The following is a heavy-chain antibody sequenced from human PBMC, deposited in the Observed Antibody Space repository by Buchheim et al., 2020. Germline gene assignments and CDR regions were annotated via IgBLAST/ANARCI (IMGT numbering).Heavy chain of an antibody. V-gene: IGHV4-4*02. J-gene: IGHJ5*02. CDR3: ARGLGDGGSSDWFDP. Sequence: QIQLQQSGPGLVKASGTLSLTCAVSGGSISNNKWWSWVRQSPRKGLEWIGEISRSGTTNYNPSLKSRAYISIDTSYNQFSFSLDSVTAADTAVYYCARGLGDGGSSDWFDPWGQGTL. CDR2: ISRSGTT. CDR1: GGSISNNKW. D-gene: IGHD4-23*01.